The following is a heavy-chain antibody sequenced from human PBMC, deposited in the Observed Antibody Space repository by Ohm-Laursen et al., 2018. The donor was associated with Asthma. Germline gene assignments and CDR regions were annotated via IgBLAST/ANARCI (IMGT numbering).Heavy chain of an antibody. J-gene: IGHJ4*02. CDR3: ARDGYYDPYYFDY. CDR2: ISSGSSYI. Sequence: SLRLSCAASGFTFESYWMNWVRQAPGKGLEWVSSISSGSSYINYADSVKGRFTISRDNAENSVFLQMNSLRAEDTAVYYCARDGYYDPYYFDYWGQGTLVTVSS. CDR1: GFTFESYW. D-gene: IGHD3-22*01. V-gene: IGHV3-21*01.